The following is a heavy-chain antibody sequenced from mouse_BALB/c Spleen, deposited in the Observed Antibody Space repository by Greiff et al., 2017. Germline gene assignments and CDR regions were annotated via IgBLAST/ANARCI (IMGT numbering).Heavy chain of an antibody. CDR2: ISSGVGST. D-gene: IGHD2-1*01. J-gene: IGHJ4*01. CDR3: ARQSCNYVRNYSMDY. Sequence: EVKLMESGGGLVKPGGSLKLSCAASGFAFSSYDMSWVRQTPEKRLEWVAYISSGVGSTYYPDTVKGRFTISRDNAKNTLYLQMSSLKSEDTAMYYCARQSCNYVRNYSMDYWGQGTSVTVSS. CDR1: GFAFSSYD. V-gene: IGHV5-12-1*01.